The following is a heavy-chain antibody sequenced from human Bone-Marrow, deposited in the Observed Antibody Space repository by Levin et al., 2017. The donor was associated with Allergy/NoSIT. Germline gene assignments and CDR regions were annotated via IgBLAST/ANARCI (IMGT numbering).Heavy chain of an antibody. CDR2: IYSHGKT. V-gene: IGHV3-53*01. CDR1: GFSVNANY. Sequence: GESLRLSCAVSGFSVNANYMIWVRQAPGKGLEWVSLIYSHGKTYYGDTVKRRFTTSRDTTKNILYLQLDTLRAEDTAMYYCVATTYGTADIWGRGTMVTVSS. CDR3: VATTYGTADI. D-gene: IGHD2-21*02. J-gene: IGHJ3*02.